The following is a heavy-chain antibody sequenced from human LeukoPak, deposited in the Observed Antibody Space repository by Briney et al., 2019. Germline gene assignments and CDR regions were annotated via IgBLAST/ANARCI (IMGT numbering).Heavy chain of an antibody. V-gene: IGHV3-48*03. J-gene: IGHJ4*02. CDR3: ARIAAAGTSDY. D-gene: IGHD6-13*01. CDR1: GFTFSSYE. CDR2: ISSSGSNI. Sequence: GGSLRLSCAASGFTFSSYEMNWVRQAPGKGLEWVSYISSSGSNIYYADSVKGRFTISRDNAKNSLYLQMNSLRAEDTAVYYCARIAAAGTSDYWGQGTLVTVSS.